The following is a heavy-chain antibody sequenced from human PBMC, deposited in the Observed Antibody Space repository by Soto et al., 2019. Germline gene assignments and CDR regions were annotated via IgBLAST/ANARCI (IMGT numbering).Heavy chain of an antibody. V-gene: IGHV3-30-3*01. CDR2: ISYDGSNK. D-gene: IGHD1-26*01. J-gene: IGHJ4*02. CDR1: GFTFSSYA. Sequence: QVQLLESGGGVVQPGRSLRLSCAASGFTFSSYAMHWVRQAPGKGLEWVAVISYDGSNKYYADSVKGRFTISRDNSKNTLYLQMNSLRAEDTAVYYCATTRGAGSYYFDYWGQGTLVTVSS. CDR3: ATTRGAGSYYFDY.